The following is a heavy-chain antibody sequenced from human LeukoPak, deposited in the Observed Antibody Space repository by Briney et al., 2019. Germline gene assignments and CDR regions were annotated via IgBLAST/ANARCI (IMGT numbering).Heavy chain of an antibody. D-gene: IGHD5-12*01. CDR2: INSNGSST. CDR3: AKGGATICDN. CDR1: GFTLSIYG. J-gene: IGHJ4*02. V-gene: IGHV3-74*01. Sequence: GGSLRLSCAASGFTLSIYGIHWVRQAQGKGLVWVSRINSNGSSTNYADSVKGRFTISRDNAKNTLYLQMSSLRAEDTAVYYCAKGGATICDNWGQGTLVTVSS.